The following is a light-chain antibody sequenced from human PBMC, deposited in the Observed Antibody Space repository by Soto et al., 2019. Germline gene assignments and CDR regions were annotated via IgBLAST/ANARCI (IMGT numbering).Light chain of an antibody. CDR1: SGDIGSYNR. V-gene: IGLV2-14*01. J-gene: IGLJ1*01. Sequence: QSVLTQPASVSGSPGQSITISCTGTSGDIGSYNRVSWYQQHPGKAPKLMIYAVTDRPSGVSSRFSGSKSGNTASLTISGLQAEDEADYYCSSYTSSSTLFGTGTKLTVL. CDR2: AVT. CDR3: SSYTSSSTL.